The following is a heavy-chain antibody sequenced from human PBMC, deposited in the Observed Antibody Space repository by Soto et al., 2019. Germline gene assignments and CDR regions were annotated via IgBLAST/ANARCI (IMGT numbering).Heavy chain of an antibody. CDR1: GGTFSSYS. J-gene: IGHJ4*02. D-gene: IGHD1-26*01. Sequence: QVQLVQSGAEVKKPGSSVKVSCKASGGTFSSYSINWVRQAPGQGLEWMGEIIHIFGTANYAQKFQGRVTITADESTSTAYMELSSLRSDDTAVYYCAIDGGRHSGGIDYWGQGTLVTVSS. V-gene: IGHV1-69*01. CDR2: IIHIFGTA. CDR3: AIDGGRHSGGIDY.